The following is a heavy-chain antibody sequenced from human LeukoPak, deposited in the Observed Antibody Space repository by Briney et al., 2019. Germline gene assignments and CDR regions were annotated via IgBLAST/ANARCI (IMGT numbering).Heavy chain of an antibody. Sequence: ASVKVSCKASGYTFTSYDINWVRQATGQGLEWMGWMNPNSGNTGYAQKFQGRVTITRNTSISTGYMELSSLRSEDTAVYCCARVLEGELNFDYWGQGTLVTVSS. CDR2: MNPNSGNT. V-gene: IGHV1-8*03. CDR3: ARVLEGELNFDY. CDR1: GYTFTSYD. J-gene: IGHJ4*02. D-gene: IGHD1-26*01.